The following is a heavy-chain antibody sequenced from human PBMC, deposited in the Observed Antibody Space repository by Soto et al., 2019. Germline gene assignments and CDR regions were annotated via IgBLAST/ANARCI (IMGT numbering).Heavy chain of an antibody. J-gene: IGHJ6*02. CDR3: AGQPSAGSYYDLGSYSYYDAMDV. Sequence: LSLTCSVSGGSISSGDYYWNWIRQPPGKGLEWIGHIYYSGSTYYNSSLKRRVTISLDTSKNQFSLKLSSVTAADTAVYYCAGQPSAGSYYDLGSYSYYDAMDVWGQGTTVTSP. V-gene: IGHV4-30-4*01. CDR1: GGSISSGDYY. D-gene: IGHD3-10*01. CDR2: IYYSGST.